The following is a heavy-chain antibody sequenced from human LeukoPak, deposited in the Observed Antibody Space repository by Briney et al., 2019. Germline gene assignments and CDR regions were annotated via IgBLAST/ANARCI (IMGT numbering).Heavy chain of an antibody. CDR2: ISWNSGSI. CDR3: AILGIAVAGTGY. CDR1: GFTFDDYA. J-gene: IGHJ4*02. D-gene: IGHD6-19*01. V-gene: IGHV3-9*01. Sequence: PGGSLRLACAASGFTFDDYAMHWVRQAPGKGLERVTGISWNSGSIGYADSVRGRFTISRDNAKNSLYLQMNSLRAEDTAVYYCAILGIAVAGTGYWGQGTLVTVSS.